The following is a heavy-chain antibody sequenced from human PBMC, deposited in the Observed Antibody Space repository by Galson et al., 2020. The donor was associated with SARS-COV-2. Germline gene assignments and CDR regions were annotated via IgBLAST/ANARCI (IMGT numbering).Heavy chain of an antibody. Sequence: SETLSLTCTVSGGSISSHYWSWIRQPPGKGLEWIGFIFYSGSTSKYNPSLKGRVSISVDTSKNQLSLKLTSLTAADTAVYYCARHSPYGDYDFDYWGQGTLVTVSS. CDR2: IFYSGSTS. CDR3: ARHSPYGDYDFDY. V-gene: IGHV4-59*08. CDR1: GGSISSHY. J-gene: IGHJ4*02. D-gene: IGHD4-17*01.